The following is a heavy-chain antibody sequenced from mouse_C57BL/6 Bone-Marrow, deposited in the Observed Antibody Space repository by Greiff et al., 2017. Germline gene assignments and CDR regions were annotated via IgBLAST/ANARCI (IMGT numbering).Heavy chain of an antibody. CDR2: ISYSGST. D-gene: IGHD1-1*01. Sequence: EVQRVESGPGLVKPSQSLSLTCTVTGYSITSDYAWNWIRQFPGNKLEWMGYISYSGSTSYSPSLKSRISITRDTSKNQFFLQLNSVTTEDTATYYCSRASYYYEDSLDYWGQGTTLTVSS. J-gene: IGHJ2*01. CDR3: SRASYYYEDSLDY. V-gene: IGHV3-2*02. CDR1: GYSITSDYA.